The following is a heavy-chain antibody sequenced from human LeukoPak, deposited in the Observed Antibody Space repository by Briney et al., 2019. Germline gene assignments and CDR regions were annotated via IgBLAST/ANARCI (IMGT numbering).Heavy chain of an antibody. CDR2: ISAYNGNT. Sequence: ASVKVSCKASGYTFTSYGISWVRQAPGQGLEWMGWISAYNGNTNYAQKLQGRVTMTTDTSTGTAYMELRSLRSDDTAVYYCARDQYSSGWYHYMDVWGKGTTVTVSS. CDR3: ARDQYSSGWYHYMDV. D-gene: IGHD6-19*01. V-gene: IGHV1-18*01. CDR1: GYTFTSYG. J-gene: IGHJ6*03.